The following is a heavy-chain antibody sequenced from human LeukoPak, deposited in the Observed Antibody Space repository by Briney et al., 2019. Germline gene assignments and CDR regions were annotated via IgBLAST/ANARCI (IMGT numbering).Heavy chain of an antibody. CDR1: GGSISSYY. V-gene: IGHV4-59*01. J-gene: IGHJ3*02. D-gene: IGHD3-22*01. Sequence: SETLSLTCTVSGGSISSYYWSWIRQPPGKGLEWIGYIHYSGSTNYNPSLKSRVTISVDTSKNQFSLKLSSVTAADTAVYYCAGSITMIVVVDIWGQGTMVTVSS. CDR2: IHYSGST. CDR3: AGSITMIVVVDI.